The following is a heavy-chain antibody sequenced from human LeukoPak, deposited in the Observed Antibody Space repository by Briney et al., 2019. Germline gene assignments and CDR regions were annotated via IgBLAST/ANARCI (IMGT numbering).Heavy chain of an antibody. CDR2: ISVYNGNT. V-gene: IGHV1-18*01. J-gene: IGHJ5*02. D-gene: IGHD7-27*01. CDR1: GYTFTSYG. Sequence: ASVKVSCKASGYTFTSYGITWVRQAPGQGLEWMGWISVYNGNTNYAQMLQGRVTMTTDTSTSTAYMELRSLRSDDTAMYHCARWGLAGDWFDPWGQGTLVIVSS. CDR3: ARWGLAGDWFDP.